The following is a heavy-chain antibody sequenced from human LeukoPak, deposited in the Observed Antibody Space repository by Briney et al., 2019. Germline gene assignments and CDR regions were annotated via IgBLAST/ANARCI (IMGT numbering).Heavy chain of an antibody. D-gene: IGHD6-6*01. CDR2: IYYSGST. CDR3: AKGMPKYSSSERFWFDP. CDR1: GGSISSYY. V-gene: IGHV4-59*01. Sequence: NPSETLSLTCTVSGGSISSYYWSWIRQPPGKGLEWIGYIYYSGSTNYNPSLKSRVTISIDTSKNQFSLRLSSVTAADTAVYYCAKGMPKYSSSERFWFDPWGQGTRVTVSS. J-gene: IGHJ5*02.